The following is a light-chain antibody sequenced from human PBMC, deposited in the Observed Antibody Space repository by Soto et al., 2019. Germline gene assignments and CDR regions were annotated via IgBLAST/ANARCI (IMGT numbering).Light chain of an antibody. CDR2: GAS. J-gene: IGKJ1*01. Sequence: VLTQSPGTLSLSTGERATPPCRASQSVSSSYLAWYQQKPGQAPRLLIYGASSRATGIPDRFSGSGSGTDFTLTISRLEPEDFAVYYCQQYGSSPWTFGQGTKVDTK. V-gene: IGKV3-20*01. CDR3: QQYGSSPWT. CDR1: QSVSSSY.